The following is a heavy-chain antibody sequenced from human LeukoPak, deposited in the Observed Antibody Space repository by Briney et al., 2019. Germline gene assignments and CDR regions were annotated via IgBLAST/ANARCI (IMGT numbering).Heavy chain of an antibody. CDR3: ARLYGPDAFDI. J-gene: IGHJ3*02. D-gene: IGHD2-2*02. CDR1: GGSISSGGYS. Sequence: PSQTLSLTCTVSGGSISSGGYSWSWIRQHPGKGLEWIGYIYYSGSTYYNPSLKSRVTISVDTSKNQFSLKLSSVAAADTAVYYCARLYGPDAFDIWGQGTMVTVSS. CDR2: IYYSGST. V-gene: IGHV4-31*03.